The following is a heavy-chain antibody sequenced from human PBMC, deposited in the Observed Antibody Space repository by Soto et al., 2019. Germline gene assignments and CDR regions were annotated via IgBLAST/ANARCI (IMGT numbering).Heavy chain of an antibody. Sequence: TLSLTCAVSGDSITRGGYSWSWVRQPPGKALEWIGYIFPSGRTSYNPSLKNRVTISVDRSKNHFSLKLTSLTAADTAVYYCARTGFYYDSNGPDQESWFDPWGHGTLVTVSS. D-gene: IGHD3-22*01. CDR3: ARTGFYYDSNGPDQESWFDP. J-gene: IGHJ5*02. CDR1: GDSITRGGYS. V-gene: IGHV4-30-2*01. CDR2: IFPSGRT.